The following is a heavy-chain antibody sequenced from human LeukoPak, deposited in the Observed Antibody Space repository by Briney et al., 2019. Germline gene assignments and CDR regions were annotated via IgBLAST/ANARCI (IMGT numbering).Heavy chain of an antibody. CDR1: GYTFTSYG. CDR3: ARQRQWYYYMDV. J-gene: IGHJ6*03. Sequence: ASVKVSCKASGYTFTSYGISWVRQAPGQGLEWMGWINPNSGGTNYAQKFQGRVTMTRDTSISTAYMELSRLRSDDTAVYYCARQRQWYYYMDVWGKGTTVTVSS. CDR2: INPNSGGT. V-gene: IGHV1-2*02. D-gene: IGHD6-19*01.